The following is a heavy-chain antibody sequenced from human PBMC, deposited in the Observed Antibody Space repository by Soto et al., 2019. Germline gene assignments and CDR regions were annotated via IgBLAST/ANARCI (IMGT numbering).Heavy chain of an antibody. CDR1: GFTFSDHW. J-gene: IGHJ6*02. D-gene: IGHD2-21*01. V-gene: IGHV3-74*01. CDR2: IKGDGSIT. CDR3: ARGLTGAYGMDV. Sequence: EVQLVESGGGLVQPGGSLRLSCAASGFTFSDHWIHWVRQGPGEGLVWVSRIKGDGSITNYADSVKGRFTISRDNAKNTVYLQINSLRVEDTALYYCARGLTGAYGMDVWGQGTTVTVSS.